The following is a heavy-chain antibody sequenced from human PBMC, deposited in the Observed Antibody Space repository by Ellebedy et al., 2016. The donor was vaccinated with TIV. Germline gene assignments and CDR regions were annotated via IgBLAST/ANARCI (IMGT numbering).Heavy chain of an antibody. D-gene: IGHD6-19*01. CDR3: ARALAVAGTYDLDV. CDR1: GGSISSYY. CDR2: VYDSGST. V-gene: IGHV4-59*08. Sequence: MPSETLSLTCTVSGGSISSYYWSWIRQPPGKGLEWIGYVYDSGSTNYNPSLKSRVTISVDTSKNQFSLKLTSVTAADAAVYFCARALAVAGTYDLDVWGQGTTVTVSS. J-gene: IGHJ6*02.